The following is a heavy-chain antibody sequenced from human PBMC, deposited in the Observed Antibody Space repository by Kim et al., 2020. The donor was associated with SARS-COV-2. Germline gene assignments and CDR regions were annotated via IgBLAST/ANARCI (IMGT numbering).Heavy chain of an antibody. Sequence: GGSLRLSCAASGFTFSDYYMSWIRLAPGKGLEWVSYISSSSSYTNYADSVQGRLTITRDNAKNSLYLQMNSLRAEDTAVLYCSRVGYDYVWGSYRDYYYYYGMDVWGQGTTVTVSS. CDR1: GFTFSDYY. CDR3: SRVGYDYVWGSYRDYYYYYGMDV. D-gene: IGHD3-16*02. J-gene: IGHJ6*02. V-gene: IGHV3-11*05. CDR2: ISSSSSYT.